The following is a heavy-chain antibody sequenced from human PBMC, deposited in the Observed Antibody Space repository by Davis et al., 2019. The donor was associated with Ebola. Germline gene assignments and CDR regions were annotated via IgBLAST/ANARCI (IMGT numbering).Heavy chain of an antibody. Sequence: ASVKVSCKASGYTFTGYYMHWVRQAPGQGLEWMGWINPNSGGTNYAQKFQGRVTMTRDTSISTAYMELSSLRSEDTAVYYCARGHCSSTSCQTYNWFDPWGQGTLVTVSS. CDR2: INPNSGGT. CDR3: ARGHCSSTSCQTYNWFDP. CDR1: GYTFTGYY. D-gene: IGHD2-2*01. V-gene: IGHV1-2*02. J-gene: IGHJ5*02.